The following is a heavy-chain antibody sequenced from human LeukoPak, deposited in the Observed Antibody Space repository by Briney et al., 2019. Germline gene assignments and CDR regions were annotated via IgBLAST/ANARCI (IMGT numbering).Heavy chain of an antibody. Sequence: GGSLRLSCAASGFTFSSSWMTWVRQAPGKGLEWVANIRQDGNDKNYLDSVKGRFTVSRDNAKSLLYLQMNSLRAEDAAVYYCARDIGPTNYDAFDVWGQGTMVTVSS. J-gene: IGHJ3*01. CDR3: ARDIGPTNYDAFDV. D-gene: IGHD1-1*01. CDR1: GFTFSSSW. CDR2: IRQDGNDK. V-gene: IGHV3-7*05.